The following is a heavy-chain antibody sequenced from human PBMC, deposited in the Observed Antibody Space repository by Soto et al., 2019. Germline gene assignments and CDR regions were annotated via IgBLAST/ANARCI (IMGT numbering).Heavy chain of an antibody. CDR3: ARSMVRARYFDY. Sequence: SETLSLTCAVYGGSFSGYYWSWIRQPPGKGLEWIGEINHSGSTNYNPSLKSRVTISVDTSKNQLSLKLSSVTAADTAVYYCARSMVRARYFDYWGQGTLVTVSS. V-gene: IGHV4-34*01. D-gene: IGHD3-10*01. CDR2: INHSGST. J-gene: IGHJ4*02. CDR1: GGSFSGYY.